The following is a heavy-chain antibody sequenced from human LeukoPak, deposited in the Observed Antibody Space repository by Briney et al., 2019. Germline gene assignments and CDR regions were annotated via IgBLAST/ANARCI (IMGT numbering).Heavy chain of an antibody. V-gene: IGHV5-51*01. CDR3: ARLPRDRNWSFDY. CDR2: IYPGDSDT. J-gene: IGHJ4*02. D-gene: IGHD1-20*01. Sequence: GESLQISCQGSGFSFTSHWIGWVRQMPGKGLEWMGIIYPGDSDTRYSPPFQGQVTISADKSISTAYLQWSSLKASDTAMYYCARLPRDRNWSFDYWGQGTLVTVSS. CDR1: GFSFTSHW.